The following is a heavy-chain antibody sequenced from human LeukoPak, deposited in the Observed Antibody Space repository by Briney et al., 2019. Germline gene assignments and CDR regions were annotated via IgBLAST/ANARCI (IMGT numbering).Heavy chain of an antibody. Sequence: GGSLRLSCAASGFTFSSYAMSWVRQAPGKGLEWVSAISGSSGSTIYYADSVKGRFTISRDNAKNSLYLQMNSLRAEDTAVYYCARASRRWLQLGYFDYWGQGTLVTVSS. CDR2: ISGSSGSTI. D-gene: IGHD5-24*01. V-gene: IGHV3-48*04. J-gene: IGHJ4*02. CDR1: GFTFSSYA. CDR3: ARASRRWLQLGYFDY.